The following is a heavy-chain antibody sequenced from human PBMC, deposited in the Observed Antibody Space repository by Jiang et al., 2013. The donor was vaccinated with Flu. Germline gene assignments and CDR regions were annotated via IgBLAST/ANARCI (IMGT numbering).Heavy chain of an antibody. CDR1: GFTFSSYA. V-gene: IGHV3-30*01. J-gene: IGHJ4*02. CDR3: ARGWDSGSFDFDY. D-gene: IGHD1-26*01. Sequence: QLLESGGGVVQPGRSLRLSCAAPGFTFSSYAMHWVRQAPGKGLEWVAVISYDGSNKYYADSVKGRFTISRDNSKNTLYLQMNSLRAEDTAVYYCARGWDSGSFDFDYWGRGNPGHRLL. CDR2: ISYDGSNK.